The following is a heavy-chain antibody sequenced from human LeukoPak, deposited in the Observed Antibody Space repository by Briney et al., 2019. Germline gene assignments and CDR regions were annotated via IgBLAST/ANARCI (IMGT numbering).Heavy chain of an antibody. Sequence: GGSLRLSCAGSGFTLSSYAMSWVRQAPGKGLEWVSAISESGGYTKYADPVKGRFTISRDNSKNTLYLQMNSLKAEDTAAYYCATEDSSDYYSFDYWGQGTLVTVSS. D-gene: IGHD3-22*01. CDR1: GFTLSSYA. CDR2: ISESGGYT. CDR3: ATEDSSDYYSFDY. J-gene: IGHJ4*02. V-gene: IGHV3-23*01.